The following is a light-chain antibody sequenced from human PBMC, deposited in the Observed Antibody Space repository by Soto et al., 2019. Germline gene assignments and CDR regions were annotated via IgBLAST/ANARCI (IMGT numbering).Light chain of an antibody. CDR2: GVS. Sequence: EIVLTQSPGTRCLFPGERATLSCRDSQSVSSSYLAWYQQKPGQAPMLLIYGVSSRATGIPDRFSGSGSGTDFTLTISRLEPEDFAVYYCQQYETSLLWTFGQGTKVDIK. CDR3: QQYETSLLWT. J-gene: IGKJ1*01. V-gene: IGKV3-20*01. CDR1: QSVSSSY.